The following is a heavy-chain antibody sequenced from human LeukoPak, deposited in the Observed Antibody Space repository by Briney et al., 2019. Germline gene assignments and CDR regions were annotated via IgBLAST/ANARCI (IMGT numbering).Heavy chain of an antibody. CDR2: ISSSGSTI. J-gene: IGHJ4*02. Sequence: PGGSLRLSCAASGFTFSSYEMNWVRQAPGKGLEWVSYISSSGSTIYYADSVKGRFTISRDNAKNSLYLQMNSLRAEDTAVYYCAKEDYGDYLGYDYWGQGALVTVSS. V-gene: IGHV3-48*03. CDR1: GFTFSSYE. CDR3: AKEDYGDYLGYDY. D-gene: IGHD4-17*01.